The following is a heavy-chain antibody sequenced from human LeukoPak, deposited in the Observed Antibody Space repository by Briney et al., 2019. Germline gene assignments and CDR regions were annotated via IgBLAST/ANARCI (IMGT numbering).Heavy chain of an antibody. D-gene: IGHD3-22*01. Sequence: GGSLRLSCAGSGITLSNYGMSWVRQAPGKGVEWVAGISGSGGRTNYADSVKGRFTISRDNPKNTLFLQMNSLRAEDTAVYFCAKRGVVIRVILVGFHKEAYYFDSWGQGALVTVSS. CDR3: AKRGVVIRVILVGFHKEAYYFDS. CDR2: ISGSGGRT. V-gene: IGHV3-23*01. J-gene: IGHJ4*02. CDR1: GITLSNYG.